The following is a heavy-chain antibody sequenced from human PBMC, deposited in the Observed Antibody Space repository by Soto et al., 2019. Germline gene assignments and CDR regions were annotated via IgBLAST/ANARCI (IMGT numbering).Heavy chain of an antibody. V-gene: IGHV6-1*01. CDR2: TYYRSKWYN. Sequence: SETLSLTCAISGDSVSSNSAAWNWIRQSPSRGLEWLGRTYYRSKWYNDYAVSVKSRITINPDTSKNQFSLQLNSVTPEDTAVYYCARDCTNGVCYPSYHYGMDVWGQGTTVTVSS. CDR1: GDSVSSNSAA. J-gene: IGHJ6*02. CDR3: ARDCTNGVCYPSYHYGMDV. D-gene: IGHD2-8*01.